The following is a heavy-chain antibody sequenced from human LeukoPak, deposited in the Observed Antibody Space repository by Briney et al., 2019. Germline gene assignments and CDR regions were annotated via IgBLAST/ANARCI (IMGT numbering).Heavy chain of an antibody. D-gene: IGHD2-21*02. Sequence: SETLSLTCTVSGGSISSYYWSWIRQPPGKGLEWIAYVYYSGTINYNPSLESRVTISVDTSKNQFSLRLTSVAAADTAVYYCARHGTAAGPFQLWGQGTLVTVSS. CDR1: GGSISSYY. V-gene: IGHV4-59*08. CDR3: ARHGTAAGPFQL. CDR2: VYYSGTI. J-gene: IGHJ1*01.